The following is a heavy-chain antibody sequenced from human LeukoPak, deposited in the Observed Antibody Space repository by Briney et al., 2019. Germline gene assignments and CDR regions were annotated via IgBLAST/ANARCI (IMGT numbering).Heavy chain of an antibody. Sequence: PSETLSLTCSVSDDSISRSSYYWGWIRQPPGKGLEWIGTFYYSGFTYYNPSLKNRVTISVDTSKNQFSLKLSSVTAEDTAVYYCARLKVGTTHPDYWGQGTLVIVSS. CDR3: ARLKVGTTHPDY. D-gene: IGHD1-26*01. CDR2: FYYSGFT. J-gene: IGHJ4*02. CDR1: DDSISRSSYY. V-gene: IGHV4-39*01.